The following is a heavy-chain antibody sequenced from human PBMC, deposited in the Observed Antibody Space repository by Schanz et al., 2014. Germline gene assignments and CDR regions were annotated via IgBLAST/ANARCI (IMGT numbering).Heavy chain of an antibody. CDR1: GLTFSSYA. CDR2: ISGSGDSS. D-gene: IGHD6-6*01. CDR3: ATSYSSSSYFYVMDV. Sequence: EVHLVESGGGLVQPGGSLRLSCAASGLTFSSYAMSWVRQAPGKGLEWVSAISGSGDSSFYAASVKGRFTISRDNSKNTLYLQMNSLRAEDTAIYYCATSYSSSSYFYVMDVWGQGTTVTVSS. V-gene: IGHV3-23*04. J-gene: IGHJ6*02.